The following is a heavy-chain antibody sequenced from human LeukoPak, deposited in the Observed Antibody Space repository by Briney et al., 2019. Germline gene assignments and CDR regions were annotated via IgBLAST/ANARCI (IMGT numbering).Heavy chain of an antibody. D-gene: IGHD2-2*01. V-gene: IGHV1-2*02. CDR3: ARDPVFVGQLLPDNWFDP. Sequence: GASVKVSCKASGYTFTGYYMHWVRQAPGQGLEWMGWINPNSGGTNYAQKFQGRVTMTRDTSISTAYMELSRLRSDDTAVYYCARDPVFVGQLLPDNWFDPWGQGTLVTVSS. CDR2: INPNSGGT. CDR1: GYTFTGYY. J-gene: IGHJ5*02.